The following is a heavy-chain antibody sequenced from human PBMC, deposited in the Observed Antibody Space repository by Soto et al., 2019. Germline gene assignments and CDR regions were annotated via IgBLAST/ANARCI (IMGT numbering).Heavy chain of an antibody. J-gene: IGHJ6*03. CDR2: TYYRSRWYN. D-gene: IGHD1-7*01. V-gene: IGHV6-1*01. CDR1: GDSVSSNSAA. CDR3: AGTSSLQWYYMDV. Sequence: SQTLSLTCVISGDSVSSNSAAWHWIRQSPSRGLEWLGRTYYRSRWYNDYAVSVRSRITVNADTSKNQFSLHLNSVTPEDTALYYCAGTSSLQWYYMDVWDKGTTVTVSS.